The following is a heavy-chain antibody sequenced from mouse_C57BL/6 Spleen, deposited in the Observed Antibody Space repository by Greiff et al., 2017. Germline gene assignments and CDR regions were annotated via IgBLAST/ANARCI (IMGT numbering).Heavy chain of an antibody. CDR2: IYPSDSDT. J-gene: IGHJ2*01. Sequence: QVQLQQPGAELVKPGASVKLSCKASGYTFTSYWMHWVKQRPGQGLEWIGHIYPSDSDTHYNQKFKDKATLTVDKSSRTAYMQLSSLTSEDSAVEYCARTNAGSCDYWGQGTTVTVSA. D-gene: IGHD4-1*01. CDR1: GYTFTSYW. V-gene: IGHV1-61*01. CDR3: ARTNAGSCDY.